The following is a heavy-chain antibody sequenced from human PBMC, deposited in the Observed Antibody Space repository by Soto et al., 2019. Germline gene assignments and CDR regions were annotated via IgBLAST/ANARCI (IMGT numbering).Heavy chain of an antibody. Sequence: QVQLQESGPGLVEPSETLSLTCTVSGGSISSYYWSWIRQSPGKGLEWIGYMYYSGSTNYNPSLKSRVTISIDTSRNQFSLELSSVTAADTAVYYCARGTFGVVKDWGQGTLVTVSS. CDR3: ARGTFGVVKD. D-gene: IGHD3-3*01. CDR2: MYYSGST. J-gene: IGHJ4*02. CDR1: GGSISSYY. V-gene: IGHV4-59*01.